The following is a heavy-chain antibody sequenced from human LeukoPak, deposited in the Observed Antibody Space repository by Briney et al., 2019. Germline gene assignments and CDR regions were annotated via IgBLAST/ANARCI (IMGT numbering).Heavy chain of an antibody. J-gene: IGHJ4*02. D-gene: IGHD3-10*01. Sequence: SETLSLTCTVSGGSSSSYYWSWIRQPAGKGLEWSGRIYTSGSTNYNPSLKSRVTMSVDTSKNQFSLKLSSVTAADTAVYYCARGRVYYYGSGTVFDYWGQGTLVTVSS. CDR1: GGSSSSYY. CDR3: ARGRVYYYGSGTVFDY. CDR2: IYTSGST. V-gene: IGHV4-4*07.